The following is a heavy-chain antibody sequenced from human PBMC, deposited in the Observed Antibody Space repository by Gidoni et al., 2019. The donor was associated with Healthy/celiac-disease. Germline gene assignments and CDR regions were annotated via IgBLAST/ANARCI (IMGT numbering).Heavy chain of an antibody. CDR2: INHSGST. Sequence: QVQLLPWVAGLLKPSETLSLTCAVYAGSFSGYYWSWIRQPPGKGLEWIGEINHSGSTNYNPSLKSRVTISVDTSKNQFSLKLSSVTAADTAVYYCARAGRGFYYDSSGYYGYWGQGTLVTVSS. CDR3: ARAGRGFYYDSSGYYGY. D-gene: IGHD3-22*01. V-gene: IGHV4-34*01. J-gene: IGHJ4*02. CDR1: AGSFSGYY.